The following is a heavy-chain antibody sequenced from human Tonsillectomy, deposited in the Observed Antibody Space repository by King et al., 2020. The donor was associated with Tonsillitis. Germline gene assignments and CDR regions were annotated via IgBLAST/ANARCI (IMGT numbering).Heavy chain of an antibody. V-gene: IGHV3-30*18. D-gene: IGHD3-3*01. Sequence: HVQLVESGGGVVHPGRSLRLSCAASGFTFSSYGMHWVRQAPGKGLEWVAVTSYDGTNKYYADSVKGRFTISRDNSKNTLYLQMNSLGAEDTAVYYCAKELRSYYNMDVWGQGTTVTVSS. CDR3: AKELRSYYNMDV. CDR2: TSYDGTNK. J-gene: IGHJ6*02. CDR1: GFTFSSYG.